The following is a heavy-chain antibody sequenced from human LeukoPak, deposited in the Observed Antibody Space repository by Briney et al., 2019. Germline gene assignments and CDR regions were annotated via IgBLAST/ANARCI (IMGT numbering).Heavy chain of an antibody. CDR2: IYYSGST. V-gene: IGHV4-30-4*08. CDR3: ARVHAAGGYYYGMDV. D-gene: IGHD3-10*01. Sequence: PSETLSLTCAVFGGSFTGYWWSWIRQPPGKGLEWIGYIYYSGSTYYNPSLKSRVTISVDTSKNQFSLKLSSVTAADTAVYYCARVHAAGGYYYGMDVWGQGTTVTVSS. CDR1: GGSFTGYW. J-gene: IGHJ6*02.